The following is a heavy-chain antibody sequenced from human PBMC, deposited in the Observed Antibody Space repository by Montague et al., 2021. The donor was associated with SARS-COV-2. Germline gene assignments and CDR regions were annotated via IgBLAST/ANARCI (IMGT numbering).Heavy chain of an antibody. V-gene: IGHV4-39*07. CDR3: ARDTRITMLVVVNRYGMDV. CDR2: IYYSGST. Sequence: SETLSLTCTVSGGAISSSSYYWGWIRQPPGKGLEWIGSIYYSGSTYYNPSLKSRVTISVDTSKNQFSLKLSSVTDADTAVYYCARDTRITMLVVVNRYGMDVWGQGTTVTVSS. D-gene: IGHD3-22*01. CDR1: GGAISSSSYY. J-gene: IGHJ6*02.